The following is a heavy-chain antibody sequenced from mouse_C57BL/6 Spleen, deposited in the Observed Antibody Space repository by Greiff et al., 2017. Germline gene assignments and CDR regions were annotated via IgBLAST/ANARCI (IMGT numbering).Heavy chain of an antibody. CDR1: GYAFSSYW. CDR3: ARKAAGAY. J-gene: IGHJ3*01. CDR2: IYPGDGDT. Sequence: QVQLKESGAELVKPGASVMISCKASGYAFSSYWMNWVKQRPGKGLEWIGQIYPGDGDTNYNGKFKGKATLTADKSSSTAYMQLSSLTSEDSAVYFCARKAAGAYWGQGTLVTVSA. V-gene: IGHV1-80*01.